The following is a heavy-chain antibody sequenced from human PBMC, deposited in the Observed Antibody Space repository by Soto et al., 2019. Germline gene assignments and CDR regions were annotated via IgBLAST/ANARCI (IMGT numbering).Heavy chain of an antibody. CDR1: GFTFSSYA. CDR2: ISGSGGST. CDR3: AKGGAGHYDSSGYWDENRKPFDY. D-gene: IGHD3-22*01. Sequence: PGGSLRLSCAASGFTFSSYAMSWVRQAPGKGLEWVSAISGSGGSTYYADSVKGRFTISRDNSRNTLYLQMNSLRAEDTAVYYCAKGGAGHYDSSGYWDENRKPFDYWGQGTLVTVSS. V-gene: IGHV3-23*01. J-gene: IGHJ4*02.